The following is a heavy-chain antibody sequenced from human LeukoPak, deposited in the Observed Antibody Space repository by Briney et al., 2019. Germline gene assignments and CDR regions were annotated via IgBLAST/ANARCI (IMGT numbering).Heavy chain of an antibody. CDR2: IKQDGSEK. J-gene: IGHJ4*02. Sequence: GGSLRLSCAASGFTFSSYWMSWVRQAPGKGLEWVANIKQDGSEKYYVDSVKGRFTISRDNAKNSLYLQMNSLRDEDTAVYYCARDRFYSVVVTAFDYWGQGTLVTVSS. D-gene: IGHD2-21*02. CDR1: GFTFSSYW. CDR3: ARDRFYSVVVTAFDY. V-gene: IGHV3-7*01.